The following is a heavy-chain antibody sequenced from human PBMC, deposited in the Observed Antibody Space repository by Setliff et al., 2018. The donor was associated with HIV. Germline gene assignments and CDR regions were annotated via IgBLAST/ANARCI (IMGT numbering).Heavy chain of an antibody. CDR2: ISGSGGST. V-gene: IGHV3-23*01. D-gene: IGHD6-19*01. CDR1: GLTFSSYA. J-gene: IGHJ4*02. CDR3: VKSASWDLRGWLH. Sequence: HPGGSLRLSCAASGLTFSSYAMSWVRQAPGGGLEWVSIISGSGGSTYYADSVKGRFTVSRDNSKNTLYLQMNSLRAEDTAVYYCVKSASWDLRGWLHWGQGTPVTVSS.